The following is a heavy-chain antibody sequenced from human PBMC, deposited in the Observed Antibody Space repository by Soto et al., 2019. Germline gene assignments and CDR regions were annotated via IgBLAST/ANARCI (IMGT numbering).Heavy chain of an antibody. CDR3: ARGRYGDY. D-gene: IGHD1-1*01. CDR1: GYAFTTHG. Sequence: QVHLVQSGAEVKKPGASVKVSCQGSGYAFTTHGITWVRQAPGQGLEWMGWISAHNGNTNYAQKLQGRVTVTRDTSTSTAYMELRSLRYVDSAVYCCARGRYGDYWGQGALVTVSS. V-gene: IGHV1-18*01. CDR2: ISAHNGNT. J-gene: IGHJ4*02.